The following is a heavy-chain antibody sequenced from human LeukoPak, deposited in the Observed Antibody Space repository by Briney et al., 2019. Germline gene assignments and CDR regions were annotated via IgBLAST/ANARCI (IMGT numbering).Heavy chain of an antibody. CDR1: GFTFSTYA. CDR2: ISAGGDGT. Sequence: GGSLRLSCAASGFTFSTYAMTWVRQAPGKGLEWVSGISAGGDGTYYTDSVKGRFTISRDNSKNTVYLQMNSLRAEDTAEYYCARSIVGTSCCPAVDYWGQGSLVTVSS. J-gene: IGHJ4*02. V-gene: IGHV3-23*01. CDR3: ARSIVGTSCCPAVDY. D-gene: IGHD1-26*01.